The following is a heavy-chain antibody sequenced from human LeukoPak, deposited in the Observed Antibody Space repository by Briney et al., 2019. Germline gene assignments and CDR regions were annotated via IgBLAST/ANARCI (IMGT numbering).Heavy chain of an antibody. CDR2: ISGSGGST. J-gene: IGHJ4*02. D-gene: IGHD1-26*01. V-gene: IGHV3-23*01. CDR1: GFTFSSYA. CDR3: ARGPGSGSYYFQD. Sequence: GGSLRLSCAASGFTFSSYAMSWVRQAPGKGLEWVSAISGSGGSTYYADSVKGRFTISRDNSKNTLYLQMNSLRAKDTALYYCARGPGSGSYYFQDWGQGTLVTVSS.